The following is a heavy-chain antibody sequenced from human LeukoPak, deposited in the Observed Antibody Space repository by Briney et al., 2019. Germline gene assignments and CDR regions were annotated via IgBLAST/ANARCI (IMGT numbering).Heavy chain of an antibody. V-gene: IGHV3-30*18. D-gene: IGHD6-13*01. CDR1: GFTFSSYG. Sequence: QSGGSLRLSCAASGFTFSSYGMHWVRQAPGKGLEWEAVISYDGSNKYYADSVKGRFTISRDNSKNTLYLQMNSLRAEDTAVYYCAKVGSSWGYYFDYWGQGTLVTVSS. CDR3: AKVGSSWGYYFDY. J-gene: IGHJ4*02. CDR2: ISYDGSNK.